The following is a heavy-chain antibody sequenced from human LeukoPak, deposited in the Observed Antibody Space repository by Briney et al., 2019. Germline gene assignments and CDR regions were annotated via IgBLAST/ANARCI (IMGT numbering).Heavy chain of an antibody. CDR3: AKRCSSTSCPSEVFDY. CDR1: GFTFSSYG. D-gene: IGHD2-2*01. CDR2: IRYDGSNK. V-gene: IGHV3-30*02. J-gene: IGHJ4*02. Sequence: PGGSLRLSCAASGFTFSSYGMHWVRQAPGKGLEWVAFIRYDGSNKYYADSVKGRFTISRDNSKNTLYLQMNSLRAEDTAVYYCAKRCSSTSCPSEVFDYWGQGTLVTVSS.